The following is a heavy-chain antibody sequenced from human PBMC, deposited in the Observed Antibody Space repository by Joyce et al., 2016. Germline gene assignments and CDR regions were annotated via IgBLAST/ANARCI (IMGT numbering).Heavy chain of an antibody. J-gene: IGHJ4*02. D-gene: IGHD6-25*01. CDR3: AKILTAGYSSGWFLDY. V-gene: IGHV3-30*18. CDR2: ISDDGVYK. CDR1: GLTLSNYG. Sequence: QVQLVESGGGVVQPGRSLRLSCTASGLTLSNYGVHWVRQAPEKGLEWGAVISDDGVYKFYSDSVKGRFTISRDNSRDTLCLEMNSLRAEDTAVYYCAKILTAGYSSGWFLDYWGQGTLVTVSS.